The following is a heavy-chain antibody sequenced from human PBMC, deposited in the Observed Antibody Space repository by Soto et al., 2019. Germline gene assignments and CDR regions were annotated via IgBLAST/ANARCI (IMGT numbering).Heavy chain of an antibody. V-gene: IGHV3-9*01. J-gene: IGHJ4*02. CDR3: TTWLTAHFDY. D-gene: IGHD2-21*02. CDR2: ISWDSGTL. CDR1: GFTFDDYA. Sequence: GGSLRLSCAATGFTFDDYAMHWVRQVPGKGLEWISGISWDSGTLGYADSVKGRFIISRDYSRNILFLQMDSLRADDTALYYCTTWLTAHFDYWGRGTQVTVSS.